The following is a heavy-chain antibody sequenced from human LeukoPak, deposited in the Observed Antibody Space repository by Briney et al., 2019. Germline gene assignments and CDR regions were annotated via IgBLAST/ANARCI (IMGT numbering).Heavy chain of an antibody. CDR1: GYTFTSYY. Sequence: ASVKVSCKASGYTFTSYYMHWVRQAPGQGLEWMGLINPSGGSTSYAQKFQGRVTMTRDTSTSTVYMELSSLRSEDTAVYYCASSYCGGDCYPSPIDYWGQGTLVTVSS. CDR3: ASSYCGGDCYPSPIDY. CDR2: INPSGGST. J-gene: IGHJ4*02. V-gene: IGHV1-46*01. D-gene: IGHD2-21*02.